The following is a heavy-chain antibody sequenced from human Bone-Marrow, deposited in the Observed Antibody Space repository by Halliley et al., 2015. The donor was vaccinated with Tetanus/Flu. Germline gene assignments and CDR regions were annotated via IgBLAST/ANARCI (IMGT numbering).Heavy chain of an antibody. J-gene: IGHJ2*01. V-gene: IGHV3-53*01. CDR2: IYSAGYA. Sequence: SVIYSAGYAYYADSVKGRFTISRDNSKNTVYLQMNTLRVEDTAVYYCARDPQLGTGSWHFGLWGRGTLVTVSS. D-gene: IGHD7-27*01. CDR3: ARDPQLGTGSWHFGL.